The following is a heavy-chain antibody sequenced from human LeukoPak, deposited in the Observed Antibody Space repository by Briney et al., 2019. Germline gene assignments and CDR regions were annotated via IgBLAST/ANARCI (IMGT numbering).Heavy chain of an antibody. CDR2: IRYDGSNK. CDR3: AKGGDSSGYEADY. V-gene: IGHV3-30*02. J-gene: IGHJ4*02. Sequence: PGGSLRLSXAASGFTFGSYGMHWVRQAPGKGLEWVAFIRYDGSNKYYADSVKGRFTISRDNSKNTLYLQMNSLRAEDTAVYYCAKGGDSSGYEADYWGQGTLVTVSS. CDR1: GFTFGSYG. D-gene: IGHD3-22*01.